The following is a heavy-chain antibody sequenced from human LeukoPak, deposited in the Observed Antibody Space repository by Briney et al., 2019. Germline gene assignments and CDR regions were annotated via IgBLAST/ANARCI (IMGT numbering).Heavy chain of an antibody. CDR1: GGSGSSDS. V-gene: IGHV4-59*02. CDR3: ARRTSPFSYTYGDAYYYYYMDV. CDR2: ISYSGST. D-gene: IGHD5-18*01. J-gene: IGHJ6*03. Sequence: PSETLSLTCTVSGGSGSSDSWSWIRQPPGQGLEWIGYISYSGSTSYNPSLKSRVTISVDPSKSQLSLKLRSVTAADTAVYYCARRTSPFSYTYGDAYYYYYMDVWGKGTTVIVS.